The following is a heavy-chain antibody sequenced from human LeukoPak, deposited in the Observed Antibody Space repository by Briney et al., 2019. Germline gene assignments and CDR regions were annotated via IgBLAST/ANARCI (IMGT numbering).Heavy chain of an antibody. V-gene: IGHV3-30*02. CDR2: IRYDGSNK. CDR3: ARQLGYCSSTSCSYYYYMDV. D-gene: IGHD2-2*01. Sequence: GGSLRLSCAASGFTFGSYGMHWVRQAPGKGLEWVAFIRYDGSNKYYADSVKGRFTISRDNSKNTLYLQMNSLRAEDTAVYYCARQLGYCSSTSCSYYYYMDVWGKGTTVTISS. J-gene: IGHJ6*03. CDR1: GFTFGSYG.